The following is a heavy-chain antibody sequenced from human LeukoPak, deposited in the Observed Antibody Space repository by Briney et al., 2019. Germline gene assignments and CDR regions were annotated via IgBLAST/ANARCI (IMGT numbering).Heavy chain of an antibody. Sequence: ASVKVSCKASGYTFSNYGISWGRQAPGQGLEWMGWIIPHKGNTNYAQKFQGRVTMTRDTSTSTAYMELRSLRSDDTAVYYCARGRSSSDLWGQGTLVTVSP. CDR3: ARGRSSSDL. CDR1: GYTFSNYG. V-gene: IGHV1-18*01. D-gene: IGHD6-19*01. J-gene: IGHJ5*02. CDR2: IIPHKGNT.